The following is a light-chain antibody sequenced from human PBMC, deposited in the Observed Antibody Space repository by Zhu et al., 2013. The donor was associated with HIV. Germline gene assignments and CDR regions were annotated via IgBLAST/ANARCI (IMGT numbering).Light chain of an antibody. Sequence: DIVMTQSPDSLAVSLGERATINCKSSQSVLNSSKNKNYLAWYQQRPGQPPKLLIYWASTRESGVPDRFSGSGSGTDFTLTISSLQSEDFAVYFCQQYDDWPPKTFGQGTKVEI. CDR1: QSVLNSSKNKNY. V-gene: IGKV4-1*01. CDR3: QQYDDWPPKT. CDR2: WAS. J-gene: IGKJ1*01.